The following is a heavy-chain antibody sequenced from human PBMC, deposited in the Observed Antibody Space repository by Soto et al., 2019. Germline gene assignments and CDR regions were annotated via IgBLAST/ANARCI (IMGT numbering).Heavy chain of an antibody. CDR3: ARGSGTNYYDH. J-gene: IGHJ4*02. D-gene: IGHD3-10*01. V-gene: IGHV1-46*02. CDR2: INPSGGST. Sequence: QVQLVQSGAEVKKPGASVKVSCKASGYTFNTYYMHWVRQAPGQGLEWMGIINPSGGSTINAQKCQGRVTMTRDTSTSTVYMELSSLRSEDTAVYYCARGSGTNYYDHWGQGTLVTVSS. CDR1: GYTFNTYY.